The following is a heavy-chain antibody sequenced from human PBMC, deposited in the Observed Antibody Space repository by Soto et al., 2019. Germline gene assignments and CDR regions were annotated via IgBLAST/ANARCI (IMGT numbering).Heavy chain of an antibody. V-gene: IGHV3-15*01. Sequence: PGGSLRLSFAASGFTFSDAWMSWVRQAPVKGLDWVGRIKSKSDGGTTEYAAPVRGRLTISRDDSKNTLYLQMNSLKTEDTAVYWSTKDLWRIALVVGSNGYFNPWGQGTPVAVSS. CDR3: TKDLWRIALVVGSNGYFNP. CDR1: GFTFSDAW. CDR2: IKSKSDGGTT. D-gene: IGHD2-8*02. J-gene: IGHJ5*02.